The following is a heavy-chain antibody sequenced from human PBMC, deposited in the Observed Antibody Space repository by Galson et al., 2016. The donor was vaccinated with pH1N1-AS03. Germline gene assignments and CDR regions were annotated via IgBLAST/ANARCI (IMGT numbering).Heavy chain of an antibody. CDR2: INPTSGGS. J-gene: IGHJ6*02. Sequence: QSGAEVKEPGASVKVSCKGSGYTFTDYYIHWVRQAPGQGLEWMGWINPTSGGSKFAQKFEGRVFMSRDTSTSTAYLELTRLKFDDTAVFYCARDVGFHYYGLGVWCQGTTVTVS. CDR1: GYTFTDYY. D-gene: IGHD5-12*01. CDR3: ARDVGFHYYGLGV. V-gene: IGHV1-2*02.